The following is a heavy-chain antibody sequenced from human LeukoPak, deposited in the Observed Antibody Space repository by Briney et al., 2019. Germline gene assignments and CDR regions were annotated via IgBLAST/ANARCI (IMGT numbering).Heavy chain of an antibody. V-gene: IGHV3-23*01. Sequence: GGSLRLSCPVSGFTFSSYAMSLVRQAPRKGLEWVSAIPGSGASTYYADSVKGRFTISRDNSKNTLYLQMNSLRADDTAVYYCARERTGTTWDYWGQGTLVTVSS. D-gene: IGHD1-1*01. J-gene: IGHJ4*02. CDR1: GFTFSSYA. CDR2: IPGSGAST. CDR3: ARERTGTTWDY.